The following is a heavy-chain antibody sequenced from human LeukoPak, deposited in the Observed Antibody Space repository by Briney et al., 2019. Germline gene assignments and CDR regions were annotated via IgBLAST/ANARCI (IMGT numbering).Heavy chain of an antibody. CDR1: GFTFSSYG. Sequence: GGSLRLSCAASGFTFSSYGMHWVRQAPGKGLEWVAFIRYDGTNKYYADSVKDRFTISRDNSKNTLYLQMNSLRAEDTAVYYCAKDHLIIVVPTAIDYYYYMDVWGKGTTVTVSS. D-gene: IGHD2-2*01. CDR3: AKDHLIIVVPTAIDYYYYMDV. V-gene: IGHV3-30*02. J-gene: IGHJ6*03. CDR2: IRYDGTNK.